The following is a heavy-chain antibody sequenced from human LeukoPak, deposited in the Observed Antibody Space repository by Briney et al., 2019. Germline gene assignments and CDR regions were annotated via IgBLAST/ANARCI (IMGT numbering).Heavy chain of an antibody. CDR1: GGSISSYY. Sequence: PSETLSLTCTVSGGSISSYYWSWIRQPPGKGLEWIGYIYYSGSTNYNPSLKSRVTISVDTSKNQFSLKLSSVTAADAAVYYCARGRWELRSRGEYYFDYWGQGTLVTVSS. D-gene: IGHD1-26*01. V-gene: IGHV4-59*01. CDR3: ARGRWELRSRGEYYFDY. J-gene: IGHJ4*02. CDR2: IYYSGST.